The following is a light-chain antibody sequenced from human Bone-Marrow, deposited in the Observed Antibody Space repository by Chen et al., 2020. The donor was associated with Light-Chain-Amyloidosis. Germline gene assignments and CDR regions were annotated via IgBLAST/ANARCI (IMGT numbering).Light chain of an antibody. Sequence: SYVLTQPSSVSVAQGQTATIDGGGNNLGSTSVHWYQQTPGQAPLLVVYDDSDRPSGIPERLSGSNSGNTATLTISRVEAGDEADYYCQVWDRSSDRPVFGGGTKLTVL. J-gene: IGLJ3*02. CDR3: QVWDRSSDRPV. CDR1: NLGSTS. CDR2: DDS. V-gene: IGLV3-21*02.